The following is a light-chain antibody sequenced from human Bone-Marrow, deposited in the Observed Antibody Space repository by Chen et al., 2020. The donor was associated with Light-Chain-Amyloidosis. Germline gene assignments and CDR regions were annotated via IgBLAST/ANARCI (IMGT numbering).Light chain of an antibody. CDR3: SSYTITNTLV. J-gene: IGLJ1*01. V-gene: IGLV2-14*01. Sequence: QSALTQPASVSGSPGQSITISCTGTSSDVGGDNHVSWYQQHPDKAPKLMIYEVTNRPSWVPDRFSGSNAVNTASLTISGLQTKDEADYFCSSYTITNTLVFGSGTRVTVL. CDR2: EVT. CDR1: SSDVGGDNH.